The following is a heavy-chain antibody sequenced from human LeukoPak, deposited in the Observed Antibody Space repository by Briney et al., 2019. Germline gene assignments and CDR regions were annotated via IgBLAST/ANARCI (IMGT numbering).Heavy chain of an antibody. CDR1: GGSFSGYY. Sequence: SETRSLTCAVYGGSFSGYYWSWIRQPPGKGLEWIGEINHSGSTNYNPSLKSRVTISVDTSKNQFSLKLSSVTAADTAVYYCARGRRTTVVYYYYGMDVWGQGTTVTVSS. J-gene: IGHJ6*02. CDR3: ARGRRTTVVYYYYGMDV. V-gene: IGHV4-34*01. D-gene: IGHD4-11*01. CDR2: INHSGST.